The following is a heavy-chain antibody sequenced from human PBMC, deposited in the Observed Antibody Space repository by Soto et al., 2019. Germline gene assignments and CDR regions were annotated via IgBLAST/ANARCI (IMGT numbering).Heavy chain of an antibody. CDR2: TYYRSKWYN. D-gene: IGHD6-19*01. CDR3: AREGTTRIAVAGNNFDY. Sequence: KQSQTLSLTCAISGDSVSSNSAAWNWIRQSPSRGLEWLGRTYYRSKWYNDYAVSVKSRITINPDTSKNQFSLQLNSVTPEDTAVYYCAREGTTRIAVAGNNFDYWGQGTLVTVSS. V-gene: IGHV6-1*01. J-gene: IGHJ4*02. CDR1: GDSVSSNSAA.